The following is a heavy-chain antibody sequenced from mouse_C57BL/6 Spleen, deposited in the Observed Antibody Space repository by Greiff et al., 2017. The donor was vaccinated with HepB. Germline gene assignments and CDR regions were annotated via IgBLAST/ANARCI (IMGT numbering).Heavy chain of an antibody. Sequence: EVKVVESGGGLVKPGGSLKLSCAASGFTFSDYGMHWVRQAPEKGLEWVAYISSGSSTIYYADTVKGRFTISRDNAKNTLFLQMTSLRSEDTAMYYCARPQLARFAYWGQGTLVTVSA. CDR3: ARPQLARFAY. D-gene: IGHD4-1*02. CDR2: ISSGSSTI. CDR1: GFTFSDYG. V-gene: IGHV5-17*01. J-gene: IGHJ3*01.